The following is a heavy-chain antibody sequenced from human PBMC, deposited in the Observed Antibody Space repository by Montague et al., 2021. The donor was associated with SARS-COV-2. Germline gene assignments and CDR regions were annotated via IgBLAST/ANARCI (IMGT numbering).Heavy chain of an antibody. Sequence: SETLSLTCTVSGASVASGNFYWSWIRQLPGKELEWIGYMYYTGHTNYNPSLESRVTMPVDPSKNQFSLTLTSVTAADTAVYYCARSRANVPSRPGFDYWGQGALVTVSS. CDR1: GASVASGNFY. CDR3: ARSRANVPSRPGFDY. D-gene: IGHD6-6*01. J-gene: IGHJ4*02. CDR2: MYYTGHT. V-gene: IGHV4-61*01.